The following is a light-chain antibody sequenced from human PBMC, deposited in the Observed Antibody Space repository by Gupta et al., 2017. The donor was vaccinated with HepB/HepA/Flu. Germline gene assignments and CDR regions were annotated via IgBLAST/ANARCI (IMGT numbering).Light chain of an antibody. V-gene: IGKV3-20*01. J-gene: IGKJ3*01. CDR1: QSVSSSY. Sequence: IVFTQSPGTLSLSPGERATLSCRASQSVSSSYLAWYQQKPGQAPRLLIDSASSRATGIPDRVSGSGSGTDFTLTIDRLEHEDVAVYYCQQYGSSVFTFGPGTKVDIK. CDR2: SAS. CDR3: QQYGSSVFT.